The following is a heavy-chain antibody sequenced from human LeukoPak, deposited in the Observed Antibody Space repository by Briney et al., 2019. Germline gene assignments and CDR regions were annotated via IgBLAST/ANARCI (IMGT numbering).Heavy chain of an antibody. CDR3: AGHSDCSSTSCYDNWFDP. CDR2: INHSGST. J-gene: IGHJ5*02. D-gene: IGHD2-2*01. V-gene: IGHV4-34*01. CDR1: GGSFSGYY. Sequence: SETLSLTCAVYGGSFSGYYWSWIRQPPGKGLEWIGEINHSGSTNYNPSLKSRVTISVDTSKNQFSLKLSSVTAADTAVYYCAGHSDCSSTSCYDNWFDPWGQGTLVTVSS.